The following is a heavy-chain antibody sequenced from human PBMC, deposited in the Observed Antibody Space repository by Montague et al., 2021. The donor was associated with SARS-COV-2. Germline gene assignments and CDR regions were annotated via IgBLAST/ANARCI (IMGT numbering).Heavy chain of an antibody. Sequence: CAISEDSVSSNNAAWNWIRQSPSRGLEWLGRTCYRSEWYFDYVISLRGRITINPGTSKNQFSLQLDSVTLDDTAVYYCARYSYSGTYFGLNDAFDIWGQGTLVTVSS. V-gene: IGHV6-1*01. D-gene: IGHD1-26*01. J-gene: IGHJ3*02. CDR2: TCYRSEWYF. CDR1: EDSVSSNNAA. CDR3: ARYSYSGTYFGLNDAFDI.